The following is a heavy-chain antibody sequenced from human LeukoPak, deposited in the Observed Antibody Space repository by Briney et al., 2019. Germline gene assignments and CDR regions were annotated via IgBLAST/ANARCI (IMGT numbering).Heavy chain of an antibody. CDR2: ISSSGSTI. D-gene: IGHD5-12*01. V-gene: IGHV3-11*01. CDR1: GSTFSDYY. J-gene: IGHJ4*02. CDR3: ARDLLLRLGASYFDY. Sequence: GGSLRLACAASGSTFSDYYMSWIRQAPGKGLEWVSYISSSGSTIYYADSVKGRFTISRDNAKNSLYLQMNSLRAEDTAVYYCARDLLLRLGASYFDYWGQGTLVTVSS.